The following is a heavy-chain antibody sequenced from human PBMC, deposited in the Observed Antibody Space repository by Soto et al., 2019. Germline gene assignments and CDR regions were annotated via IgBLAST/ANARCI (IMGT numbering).Heavy chain of an antibody. V-gene: IGHV4-59*01. CDR3: ARDLGGATGY. CDR2: IYYSGST. Sequence: QVQLQESGPGLVKPSETLSLTCTVSGGSISSYYWSWMRQPPGKGLEWIGYIYYSGSTTDNPSLKSRGTISVDPSKNPFSLKLSSVTAADTAGYCCARDLGGATGYWGQGTLVTVSS. J-gene: IGHJ4*02. D-gene: IGHD3-16*01. CDR1: GGSISSYY.